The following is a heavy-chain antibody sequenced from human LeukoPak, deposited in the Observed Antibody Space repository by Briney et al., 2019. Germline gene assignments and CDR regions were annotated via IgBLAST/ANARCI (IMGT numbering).Heavy chain of an antibody. J-gene: IGHJ3*02. V-gene: IGHV4-4*07. CDR1: GGSISSYY. CDR2: IYTSGST. D-gene: IGHD3-9*01. Sequence: PSETLSLTCTVSGGSISSYYWSWIRQPAGKGLEWIGRIYTSGSTNYNPSLKSRVTMSVDTSKNQFSLKLSSVTAADTAVYYCARDYDISPPDAFDIWGQGTMVTVSS. CDR3: ARDYDISPPDAFDI.